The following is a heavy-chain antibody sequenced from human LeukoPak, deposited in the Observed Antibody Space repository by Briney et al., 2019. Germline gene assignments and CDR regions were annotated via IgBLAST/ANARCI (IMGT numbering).Heavy chain of an antibody. CDR1: GFTFSRYV. CDR3: ARARFTKDY. CDR2: ISASGGAT. V-gene: IGHV3-21*04. D-gene: IGHD2-8*01. Sequence: GGSLRLSCIASGFTFSRYVMSWVRQSPGKGPEWVSTISASGGATSYADSVKGRFTISRDNAKNSLYLQMNSLGAEDTAVYYCARARFTKDYWGQGTLVTVSS. J-gene: IGHJ4*02.